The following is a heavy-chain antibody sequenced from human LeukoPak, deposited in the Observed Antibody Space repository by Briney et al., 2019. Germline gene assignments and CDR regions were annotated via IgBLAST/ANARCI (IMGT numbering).Heavy chain of an antibody. J-gene: IGHJ3*02. Sequence: GGSLRLSCAASGFTFTTYYMTWVRQAPGKGLEWVANINQDGGTQYYVDSVKGRFTISRDNAKNSLYLQMNSLRAEDTAVYYCARDDYPDAFDIWGQGTMVTVSS. CDR3: ARDDYPDAFDI. CDR2: INQDGGTQ. CDR1: GFTFTTYY. V-gene: IGHV3-7*01. D-gene: IGHD3-16*01.